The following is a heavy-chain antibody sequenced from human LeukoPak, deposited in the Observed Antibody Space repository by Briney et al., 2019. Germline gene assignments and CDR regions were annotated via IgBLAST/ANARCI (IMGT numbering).Heavy chain of an antibody. CDR3: VKESRDFAPDS. CDR1: GFSFSNYG. CDR2: ISASGDST. J-gene: IGHJ4*02. V-gene: IGHV3-23*01. D-gene: IGHD3/OR15-3a*01. Sequence: PGGSLRLSCAASGFSFSNYGMAWVRQTPGKGLDWVSAISASGDSTYYADSVKGRFSISRDSSKNMVYLQMNSLSADDTAVYYCVKESRDFAPDSWGQGTLVTVSS.